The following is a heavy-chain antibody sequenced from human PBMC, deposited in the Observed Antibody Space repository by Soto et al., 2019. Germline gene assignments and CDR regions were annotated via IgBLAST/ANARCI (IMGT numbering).Heavy chain of an antibody. D-gene: IGHD3-22*01. Sequence: GGSLRLSCAASGFTFSNAWMSWVRQAPGKGLEWVGRIKSKTDGGTTDYAAPVKGRFTISRDDSKNTLYLQMNSLKTEDTAVYYCTATYYYDSSGYYYFDYWGQGTLVTVSS. CDR2: IKSKTDGGTT. CDR3: TATYYYDSSGYYYFDY. CDR1: GFTFSNAW. V-gene: IGHV3-15*01. J-gene: IGHJ4*02.